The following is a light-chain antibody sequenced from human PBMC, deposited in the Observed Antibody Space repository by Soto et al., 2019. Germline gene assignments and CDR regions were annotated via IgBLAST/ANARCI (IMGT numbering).Light chain of an antibody. Sequence: QSALTQPPSASGSPGQSVTISCTGTSDDVGGYNYVSWYQQYPGKAPKLMIYEVNKRPSGVPDRFSGSKSGNTASLTVSGLQDEDEADYYCSSHAGSNPVVFGGGTKLTVL. J-gene: IGLJ2*01. CDR2: EVN. V-gene: IGLV2-8*01. CDR1: SDDVGGYNY. CDR3: SSHAGSNPVV.